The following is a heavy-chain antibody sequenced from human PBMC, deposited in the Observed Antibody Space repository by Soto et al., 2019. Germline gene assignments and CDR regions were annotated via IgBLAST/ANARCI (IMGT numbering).Heavy chain of an antibody. CDR3: AKEPPLVPAP. V-gene: IGHV3-23*01. J-gene: IGHJ5*01. CDR1: GFTYSGYS. CDR2: ISGSGGST. Sequence: EVQLLESGGGLVQPGGSLRLSCAASGFTYSGYSMSWVRQAPGKGLEWVSAISGSGGSTYYADSVKGRFTISRDNSKNRLSLQMNSLSAEDTAVYYCAKEPPLVPAPWGQGTLGTVSS. D-gene: IGHD2-2*01.